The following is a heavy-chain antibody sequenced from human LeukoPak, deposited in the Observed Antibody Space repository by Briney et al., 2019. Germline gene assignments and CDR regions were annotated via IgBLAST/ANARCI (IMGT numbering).Heavy chain of an antibody. CDR2: IYHSGST. D-gene: IGHD3-22*01. CDR1: GGSISSSNW. CDR3: ARVAYYYESSGYYQVFDY. Sequence: SETLSLTCAVSGGSISSSNWWSWVRQPPGKGLEWIGEIYHSGSTNYNPSLKSRVTISVDKSKNQFSLKLSSVTAADTAVYYCARVAYYYESSGYYQVFDYWGQGTLVTVSS. J-gene: IGHJ4*02. V-gene: IGHV4-4*02.